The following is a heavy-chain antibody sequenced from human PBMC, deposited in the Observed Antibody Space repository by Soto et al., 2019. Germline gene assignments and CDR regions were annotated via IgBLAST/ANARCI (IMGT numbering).Heavy chain of an antibody. CDR3: AKGFCSSTRCLTYSYMDV. CDR2: ISWNSGTM. CDR1: GFSFDEYA. V-gene: IGHV3-9*01. J-gene: IGHJ6*03. Sequence: EVQLVESGGGLVQPGRSLRLSCAASGFSFDEYAMNWVRQAPGKGLEWVSGISWNSGTMGYGDSVKGRFTISRDNAKNSLYLQMNSLRAEDTALYYCAKGFCSSTRCLTYSYMDVWGKGTTVTVSS. D-gene: IGHD2-2*01.